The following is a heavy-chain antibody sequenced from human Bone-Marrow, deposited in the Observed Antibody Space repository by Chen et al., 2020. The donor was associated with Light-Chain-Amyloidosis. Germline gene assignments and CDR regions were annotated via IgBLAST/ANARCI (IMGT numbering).Heavy chain of an antibody. D-gene: IGHD1-26*01. Sequence: QVQLVESGGGVVQPGRSLRLSCAASGFTFSSYGMHWVRQAPGKGLEWVAVISYDGSNKYYADSVKGRFTISRDNSKNTLYLQMNSLRAEDTAVYYCAKDGTSGSYFYYYYGMDVWGQGTTSPSP. CDR3: AKDGTSGSYFYYYYGMDV. J-gene: IGHJ6*02. CDR2: ISYDGSNK. V-gene: IGHV3-30*18. CDR1: GFTFSSYG.